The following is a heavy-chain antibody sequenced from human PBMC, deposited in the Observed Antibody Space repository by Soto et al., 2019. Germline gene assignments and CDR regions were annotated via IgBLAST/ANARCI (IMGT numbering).Heavy chain of an antibody. D-gene: IGHD5-18*01. Sequence: GGSLRLSCVASGFTFSDDYMSWIRQAPGKGLEWVSYISSSGGTIYYADSVKGRFTISRDNAKNSLFLQMNSLRADDTAVYYCARASSPRDPWLDYWGQGTLVTVSS. CDR2: ISSSGGTI. J-gene: IGHJ4*02. CDR3: ARASSPRDPWLDY. V-gene: IGHV3-11*01. CDR1: GFTFSDDY.